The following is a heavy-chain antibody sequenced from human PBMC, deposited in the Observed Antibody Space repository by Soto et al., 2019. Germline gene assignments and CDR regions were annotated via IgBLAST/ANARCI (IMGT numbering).Heavy chain of an antibody. V-gene: IGHV3-7*01. CDR2: IKQDGSEQ. CDR3: ARDQLYYNDISGRPLNAFDV. Sequence: GGSLRLSCVASGFTFSSYWMSWVRQAPGKGPEWVATIKQDGSEQYYGDSVRGRFTISRDNAKKSLSLQMNSLRAEDTAVYYCARDQLYYNDISGRPLNAFDVRGQGTMVTVSS. J-gene: IGHJ3*01. D-gene: IGHD3-22*01. CDR1: GFTFSSYW.